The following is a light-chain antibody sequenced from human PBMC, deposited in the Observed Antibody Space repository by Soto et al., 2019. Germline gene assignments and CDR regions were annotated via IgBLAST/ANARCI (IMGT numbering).Light chain of an antibody. Sequence: QSALTQPPSLSGTPGQRVTISCSGSNSNIGRYSVNWYQHFPGTAPKILIYSDDERPSGVPDRFSGSKSGTSASLAISGLQSEDEAEYYCAAWDDNLNGPLFCGVTKLTVL. CDR3: AAWDDNLNGPL. V-gene: IGLV1-44*01. CDR2: SDD. CDR1: NSNIGRYS. J-gene: IGLJ3*02.